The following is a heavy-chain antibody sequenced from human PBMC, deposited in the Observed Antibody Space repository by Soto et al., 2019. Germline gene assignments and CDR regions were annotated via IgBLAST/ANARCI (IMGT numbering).Heavy chain of an antibody. CDR1: GFTFSSYA. Sequence: GGSLRLSCAASGFTFSSYAMHWVRQAPGKGLEWVAVISYDGSNKYYADSVKGRFTISRDNSKNTLYLQMNSLRAEDTAVYYCAGERVVVVAATPSYYGMDVWGQGTTVTVSS. V-gene: IGHV3-30-3*01. D-gene: IGHD2-15*01. CDR2: ISYDGSNK. CDR3: AGERVVVVAATPSYYGMDV. J-gene: IGHJ6*02.